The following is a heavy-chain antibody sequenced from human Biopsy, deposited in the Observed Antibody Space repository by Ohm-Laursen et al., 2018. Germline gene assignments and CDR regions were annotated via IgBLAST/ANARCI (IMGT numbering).Heavy chain of an antibody. J-gene: IGHJ4*02. CDR2: ISGSGGNT. CDR3: AKGGYCTTSSCYMDLDY. V-gene: IGHV3-23*01. D-gene: IGHD2-2*02. CDR1: GFTFSDYA. Sequence: SLRLFCAASGFTFSDYAMNWVRQAPGKGLEWVSTISGSGGNTYYADSVRGRFTVSRDGSKSTLYLQMSSLSAEDTAFYYCAKGGYCTTSSCYMDLDYWGQGTLVTVSS.